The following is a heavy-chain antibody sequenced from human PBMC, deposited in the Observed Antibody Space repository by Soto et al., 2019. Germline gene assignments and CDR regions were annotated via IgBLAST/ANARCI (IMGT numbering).Heavy chain of an antibody. V-gene: IGHV4-30-4*01. CDR1: GGSISSGDYY. CDR3: ASLSRVRGVLYGMDV. CDR2: IYYSGST. D-gene: IGHD3-10*01. J-gene: IGHJ6*02. Sequence: QVQLQESGPGLVKPSQTLSLTCTVSGGSISSGDYYWSWIRQPPGKGLEWIGYIYYSGSTYYNPSLKSRVTISVYTSKNQFSLKLSSVTAADTAVYYCASLSRVRGVLYGMDVWGQGTTVTVSS.